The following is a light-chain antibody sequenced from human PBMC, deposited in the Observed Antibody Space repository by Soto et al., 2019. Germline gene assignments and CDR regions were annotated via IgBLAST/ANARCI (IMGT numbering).Light chain of an antibody. Sequence: DIQMTQSPSSLSASVGDRVTITCRASQGISNYLAWYQQKPGKAPNLLIYLASTLQSGVPSRFSGRGSGTEFTLTISSLQPDDSGTFYCQHLHSYPITFGQGTRLEIK. CDR2: LAS. V-gene: IGKV1-9*01. CDR1: QGISNY. CDR3: QHLHSYPIT. J-gene: IGKJ5*01.